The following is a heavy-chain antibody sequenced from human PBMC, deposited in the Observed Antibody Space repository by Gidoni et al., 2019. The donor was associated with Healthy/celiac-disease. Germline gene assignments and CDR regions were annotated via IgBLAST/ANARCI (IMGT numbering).Heavy chain of an antibody. CDR1: GLTFSSYA. CDR2: ISGSGGST. Sequence: EVQLLESEGGLVQPGGSLSISFAASGLTFSSYAMGVVRQAPGKGLDGVSAISGSGGSTYYADSVKGRFTISRDNSKNTLYLQMNSLRAEDTAVYYCAKDLLPATVTTPEPFDYWGQGTLVTVSS. V-gene: IGHV3-23*01. D-gene: IGHD4-17*01. J-gene: IGHJ4*02. CDR3: AKDLLPATVTTPEPFDY.